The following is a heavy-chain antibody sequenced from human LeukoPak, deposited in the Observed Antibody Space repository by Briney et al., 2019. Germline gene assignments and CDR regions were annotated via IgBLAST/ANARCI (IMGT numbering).Heavy chain of an antibody. J-gene: IGHJ4*02. V-gene: IGHV3-48*04. CDR3: ARGNYYDSSH. CDR2: ISSSSSTI. Sequence: GGSLRLSCAASGFTFSSYSMNWVRQAPGKGLEWVSYISSSSSTIYYADSVKGRFTISRDNAKNSLYLQMNSLRAEDTAVYYCARGNYYDSSHWGQGTLVTVSS. CDR1: GFTFSSYS. D-gene: IGHD3-22*01.